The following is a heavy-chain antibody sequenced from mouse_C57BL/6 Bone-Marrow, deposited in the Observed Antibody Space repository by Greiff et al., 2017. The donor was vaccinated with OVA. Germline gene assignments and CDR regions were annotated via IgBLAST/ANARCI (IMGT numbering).Heavy chain of an antibody. V-gene: IGHV1-55*01. CDR1: GYTFTSYW. D-gene: IGHD1-1*01. CDR3: ARSYYYGSSYWYFDV. J-gene: IGHJ1*03. Sequence: VQLQQPGAELVKPGASVKMSCKASGYTFTSYWITWVKQRPGQGLEWIGDIYPGRGSTNYNEKFKSKATLTVDTSSSTAYMQLSSLTSEDSAVYYCARSYYYGSSYWYFDVWGTGTTVTVSS. CDR2: IYPGRGST.